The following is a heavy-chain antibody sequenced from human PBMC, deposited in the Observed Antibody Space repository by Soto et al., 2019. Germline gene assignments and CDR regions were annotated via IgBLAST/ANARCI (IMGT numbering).Heavy chain of an antibody. D-gene: IGHD2-8*01. Sequence: SVKVSCKASGFTFTSSAFQWVRQARGQRLEWIGWIAVGSGYTNYAQRFQDRVTLTRDMSTATTYMELSRLTSEDTAIYYCAADATAWQQMVPSDYWGQGTLVTVS. V-gene: IGHV1-58*01. J-gene: IGHJ4*02. CDR3: AADATAWQQMVPSDY. CDR1: GFTFTSSA. CDR2: IAVGSGYT.